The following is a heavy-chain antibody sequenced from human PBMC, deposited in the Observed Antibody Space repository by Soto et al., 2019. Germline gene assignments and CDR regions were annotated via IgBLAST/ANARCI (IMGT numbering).Heavy chain of an antibody. Sequence: SETLSLTCTVSGGSISSYYWNWIRQPPGKGLEWIGYIYHSGSTIYNPSLQSRVTLSVDKSKNEFSLKMSSVTDADTAVYYCTSKFGQLLADAFDIWGQGTMVTVSS. D-gene: IGHD3-10*01. CDR3: TSKFGQLLADAFDI. J-gene: IGHJ3*02. V-gene: IGHV4-59*12. CDR1: GGSISSYY. CDR2: IYHSGST.